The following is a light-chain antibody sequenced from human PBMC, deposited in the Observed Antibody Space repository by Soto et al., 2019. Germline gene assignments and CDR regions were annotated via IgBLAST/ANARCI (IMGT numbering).Light chain of an antibody. CDR1: QSVGSRN. CDR3: HHYSSSAWT. CDR2: GAS. J-gene: IGKJ1*01. V-gene: IGKV3-20*01. Sequence: EIMLSQSPGTLYLSPGERATLSCRASQSVGSRNLAWYQQKPGQAPRLLIYGASSRATGIPDRFSGSGSGTDFTLTISRLQPEDFAAYYCHHYSSSAWTFGQGTKVDIK.